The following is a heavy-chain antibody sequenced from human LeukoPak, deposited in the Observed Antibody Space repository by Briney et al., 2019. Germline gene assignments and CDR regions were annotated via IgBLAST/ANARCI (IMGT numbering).Heavy chain of an antibody. D-gene: IGHD5-12*01. Sequence: GGSLRLSCAASGFTFSSYSMNWVRQAPGKGLEWVSVIYSGGSTYYADSVKGRFTISRDNSKNTLYLQMNSLRAEDTAVYYCARGGYSGYDFAFGIWGQGTMVTVSS. CDR3: ARGGYSGYDFAFGI. V-gene: IGHV3-66*01. J-gene: IGHJ3*02. CDR1: GFTFSSYS. CDR2: IYSGGST.